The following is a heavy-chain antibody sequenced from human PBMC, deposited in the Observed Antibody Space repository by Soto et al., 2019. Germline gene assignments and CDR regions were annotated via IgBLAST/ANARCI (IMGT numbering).Heavy chain of an antibody. CDR2: IWYDGSNK. V-gene: IGHV3-33*01. CDR1: GFTFSSYG. CDR3: ARDKGGTEWLALNHYGMDV. J-gene: IGHJ6*02. Sequence: GGSLRLSCAASGFTFSSYGMHWVRQAPGKGLEWVAVIWYDGSNKYYADSVKGRFTISRDNSKNTLYLQMNSLRAEDTAVYYCARDKGGTEWLALNHYGMDVWGQGTTVTVSS. D-gene: IGHD6-19*01.